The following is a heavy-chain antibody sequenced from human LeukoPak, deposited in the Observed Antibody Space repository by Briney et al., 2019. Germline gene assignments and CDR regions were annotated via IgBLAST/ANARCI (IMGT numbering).Heavy chain of an antibody. CDR3: ARELVVRGVIGIDY. CDR1: GGSISSGSYY. D-gene: IGHD3-10*01. V-gene: IGHV4-61*09. J-gene: IGHJ4*02. Sequence: PSETLSLTCTVSGGSISSGSYYWSWIRQPAGKGLEWIGHIYTSGGTNYNPSLKSRVTISVDTSKNQFSLKLSSVTTADTAVYYCARELVVRGVIGIDYWGQGTLVTVSS. CDR2: IYTSGGT.